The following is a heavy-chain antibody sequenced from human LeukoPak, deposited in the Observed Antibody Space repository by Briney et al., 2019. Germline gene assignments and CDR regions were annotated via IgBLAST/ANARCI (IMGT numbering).Heavy chain of an antibody. D-gene: IGHD6-19*01. CDR2: INHSGST. CDR3: ARGRWLVDY. CDR1: GGSISSSSYY. Sequence: SETLSLTCTVSGGSISSSSYYWSWIRQPPGKGLEWIGEINHSGSTNYNPSLKSRVTISVDTSKNQFSLKLSSVTAADTAVYYCARGRWLVDYWGQGTLVTVSS. V-gene: IGHV4-39*07. J-gene: IGHJ4*02.